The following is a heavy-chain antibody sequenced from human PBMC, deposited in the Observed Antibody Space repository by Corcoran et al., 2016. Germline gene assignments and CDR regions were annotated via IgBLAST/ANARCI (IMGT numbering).Heavy chain of an antibody. CDR1: GGSISSSSYY. J-gene: IGHJ4*02. CDR2: IYYSGST. V-gene: IGHV4-39*07. Sequence: QLQLQESGPGLVKPSETLSLTCTVSGGSISSSSYYWGWIRQPPGKGLEWIGSIYYSGSTYYNPSLKSRVTISVDTSKNQFSLKLSSVTAADTAVYYCARRPGYYDSSGYHPCDYWGQGTLVTVSS. CDR3: ARRPGYYDSSGYHPCDY. D-gene: IGHD3-22*01.